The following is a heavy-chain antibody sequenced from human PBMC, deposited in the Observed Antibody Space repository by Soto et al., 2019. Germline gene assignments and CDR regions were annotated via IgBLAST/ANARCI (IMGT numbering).Heavy chain of an antibody. CDR2: ISTAHSDI. D-gene: IGHD3-10*01. V-gene: IGHV1-18*01. CDR1: GYTFTSYG. J-gene: IGHJ4*02. CDR3: ARDLAYIREY. Sequence: ASVKVSCKASGYTFTSYGISWVRQAPGQGLEWMGWISTAHSDIGYAQKFQGRVTMTTDTSTSTAFMEMRSLTSDDTAGYYCARDLAYIREYWGQGTQVTVSS.